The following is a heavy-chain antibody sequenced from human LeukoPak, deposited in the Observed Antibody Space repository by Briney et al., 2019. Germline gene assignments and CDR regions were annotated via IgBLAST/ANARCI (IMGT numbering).Heavy chain of an antibody. Sequence: GGSLRLSCAASGFTVSSYWMSWVRQAPGKGLEWVANIKQDGSEKYYVDSVKGRFIISRDNAKNSLYLQMNSLRAEDTAVYYCATPGRWELSNAFDIWGQGTMVTVSS. CDR3: ATPGRWELSNAFDI. V-gene: IGHV3-7*01. CDR1: GFTVSSYW. D-gene: IGHD1-26*01. J-gene: IGHJ3*02. CDR2: IKQDGSEK.